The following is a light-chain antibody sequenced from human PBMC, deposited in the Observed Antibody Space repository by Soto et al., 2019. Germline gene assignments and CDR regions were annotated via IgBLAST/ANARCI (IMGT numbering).Light chain of an antibody. Sequence: QSALTQPASVSGSPGPSITIPCTETSSDVGGYNYVSWYQQHPGKAPKVLIYDVSNRPSGVSNRFSGSKSGNTASLTISGLQAEDEADYYCSSYTTTSTSFGGGTPLTVL. V-gene: IGLV2-14*03. J-gene: IGLJ2*01. CDR2: DVS. CDR3: SSYTTTSTS. CDR1: SSDVGGYNY.